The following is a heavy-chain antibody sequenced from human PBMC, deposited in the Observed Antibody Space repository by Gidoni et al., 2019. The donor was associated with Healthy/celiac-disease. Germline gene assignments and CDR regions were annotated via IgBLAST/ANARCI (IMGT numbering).Heavy chain of an antibody. V-gene: IGHV4-39*07. Sequence: QLQLQESGPGLVKPSETLSLPCTVSGGSLSSSSYYLGWIRQPPGKGLEWIGSIYYSGSTYYNPSLKSRVTISVDTSKNQFSLKLSSVTAADTAVYYCARDAWSYYNSRQNYYYYGMDVWGQGTTVTVSS. D-gene: IGHD3-10*01. CDR1: GGSLSSSSYY. CDR3: ARDAWSYYNSRQNYYYYGMDV. CDR2: IYYSGST. J-gene: IGHJ6*02.